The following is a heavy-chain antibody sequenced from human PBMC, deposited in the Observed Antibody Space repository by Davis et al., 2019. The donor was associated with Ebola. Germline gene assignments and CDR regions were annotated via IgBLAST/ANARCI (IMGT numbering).Heavy chain of an antibody. CDR2: ISSSSSTI. V-gene: IGHV3-48*02. CDR3: ARGYYDFWSGYYTGAFDI. J-gene: IGHJ3*02. D-gene: IGHD3-3*01. CDR1: GFTFSSYE. Sequence: GESLKISCAASGFTFSSYEMNWVRQAPGKGLEWVSYISSSSSTIYYADSVKGRFTISRDNAKNSLYLQMNSLRDEDTAVYYCARGYYDFWSGYYTGAFDIWGQGTMVTVSS.